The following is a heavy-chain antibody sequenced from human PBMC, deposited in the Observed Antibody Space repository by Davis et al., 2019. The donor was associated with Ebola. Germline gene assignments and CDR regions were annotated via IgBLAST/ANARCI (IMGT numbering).Heavy chain of an antibody. Sequence: MPSETLSLTCAVYGGSFSGYYWSWIRQPPGKGLEWIGEINHSGSTNYNPSLKSRVTISVDTSKNQFSLKLSSVTAADTAVYYCARAKINSSGWYLVKNWFDPWGQGTLVTVSS. CDR3: ARAKINSSGWYLVKNWFDP. D-gene: IGHD6-19*01. CDR2: INHSGST. J-gene: IGHJ5*02. V-gene: IGHV4-34*01. CDR1: GGSFSGYY.